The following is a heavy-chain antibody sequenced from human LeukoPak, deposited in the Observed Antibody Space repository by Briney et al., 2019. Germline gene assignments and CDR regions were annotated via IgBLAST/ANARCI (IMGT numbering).Heavy chain of an antibody. CDR2: IIPIFGTA. CDR3: ASAYCGGDCSFDY. CDR1: GYTFTSYG. D-gene: IGHD2-21*02. J-gene: IGHJ4*02. V-gene: IGHV1-69*13. Sequence: SVKVSCKASGYTFTSYGISWVRRAPGQGLEWMGGIIPIFGTANYAQKFQGRVTITADESTSTAYMELSSLRSEDTAVYYCASAYCGGDCSFDYWGQGTLVTVSS.